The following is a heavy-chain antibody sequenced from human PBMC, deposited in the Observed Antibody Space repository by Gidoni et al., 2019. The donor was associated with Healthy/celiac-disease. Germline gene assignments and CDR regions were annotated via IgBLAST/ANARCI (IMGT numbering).Heavy chain of an antibody. V-gene: IGHV3-15*07. CDR3: TTPCGGDCYDYYYYGMDV. Sequence: EVQLVESGGGLVKPGGSLRLSCAASGFTFSNAWMNWVRQAPGKGLEWVGRIKSKTDGGTTDYAAPVKGRFTISRDDSKNTLYLQMNSLKTEDTAVYYCTTPCGGDCYDYYYYGMDVWGQGTTVTVS. J-gene: IGHJ6*02. CDR2: IKSKTDGGTT. D-gene: IGHD2-21*02. CDR1: GFTFSNAW.